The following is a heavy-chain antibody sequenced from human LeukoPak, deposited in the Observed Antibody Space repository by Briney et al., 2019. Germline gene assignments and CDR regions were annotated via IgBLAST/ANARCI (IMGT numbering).Heavy chain of an antibody. V-gene: IGHV3-7*01. CDR3: ARGGGIAARPFDY. CDR2: IKQDGSEK. CDR1: GFTFSSYW. Sequence: PGGSLRLSCAASGFTFSSYWMSWVRQAPGKGLEWVANIKQDGSEKYYVDSVKGRFTISRDNAKNSLYLQMNSLRAEDTAVYYCARGGGIAARPFDYWGQGTLVTVSS. D-gene: IGHD6-6*01. J-gene: IGHJ4*02.